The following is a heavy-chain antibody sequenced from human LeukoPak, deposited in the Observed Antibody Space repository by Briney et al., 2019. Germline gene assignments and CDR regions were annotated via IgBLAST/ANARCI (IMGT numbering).Heavy chain of an antibody. CDR2: IYYSGST. Sequence: SETLSLTCTVSGGSISSSSYYWGWIRQPPGKGLEWIGSIYYSGSTYYNPSPKSRVTISVDTSKNQFSLKLSSVTAADTAVYYCDYSSGWYGIMGDYWGQGTLVTVSS. CDR3: DYSSGWYGIMGDY. J-gene: IGHJ4*02. D-gene: IGHD6-19*01. V-gene: IGHV4-39*01. CDR1: GGSISSSSYY.